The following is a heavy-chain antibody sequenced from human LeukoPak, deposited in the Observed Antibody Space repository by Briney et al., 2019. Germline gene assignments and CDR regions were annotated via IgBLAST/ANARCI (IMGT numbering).Heavy chain of an antibody. Sequence: SQTLSLTCTVFGGSISSGDYYWSWIRQPPGKGLEWIGYIYYSGSTYYNPSLKSRVTISVDTSKNQFSLKLSSVTAADTAVYYCARDWFGDPQAVWGQGTTVTVSS. V-gene: IGHV4-30-4*01. CDR2: IYYSGST. CDR3: ARDWFGDPQAV. D-gene: IGHD3-10*01. J-gene: IGHJ6*02. CDR1: GGSISSGDYY.